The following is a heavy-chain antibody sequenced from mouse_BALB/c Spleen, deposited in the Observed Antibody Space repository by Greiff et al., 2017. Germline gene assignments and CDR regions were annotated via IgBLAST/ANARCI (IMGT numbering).Heavy chain of an antibody. J-gene: IGHJ1*01. V-gene: IGHV1-9*01. CDR3: ARDGYHWYFDV. CDR2: ILPGSGST. D-gene: IGHD2-3*01. CDR1: GYTFSSYW. Sequence: QVQLQQSGAELMKPGASVKISCKATGYTFSSYWIEWVKQRPGHGLEWIGEILPGSGSTNYNEKFKGKATFTADTSSNTAYMQLSSLTSEDSAVYYCARDGYHWYFDVWGAGTTVTVSS.